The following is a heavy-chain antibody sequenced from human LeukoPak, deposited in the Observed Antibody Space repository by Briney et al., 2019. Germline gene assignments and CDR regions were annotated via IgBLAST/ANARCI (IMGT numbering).Heavy chain of an antibody. J-gene: IGHJ3*02. V-gene: IGHV1-46*01. CDR3: ARPTTVGNAFHI. Sequence: ASVKVSCKTSGYTFTSYYIHWVRQAPGQGLEWMGIINPSGGSTSYAQKFQGRVTMTRDTSTTTVYMELSRLRSEDTAVYYCARPTTVGNAFHIWGQGTMVTVSS. D-gene: IGHD4-23*01. CDR1: GYTFTSYY. CDR2: INPSGGST.